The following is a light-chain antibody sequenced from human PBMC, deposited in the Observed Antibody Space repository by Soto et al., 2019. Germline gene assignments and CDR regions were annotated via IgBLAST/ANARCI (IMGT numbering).Light chain of an antibody. CDR1: RSVSSN. Sequence: EIVMTQSPATLSVSPGERATLSCRASRSVSSNLAWYQKRPGQAPRLLIHGASTRAPDIPARFSGSGSGAEFTLTISSLQSEDCAVYYCQQYINWGTFGQWTKV. V-gene: IGKV3-15*01. CDR2: GAS. J-gene: IGKJ1*01. CDR3: QQYINWGT.